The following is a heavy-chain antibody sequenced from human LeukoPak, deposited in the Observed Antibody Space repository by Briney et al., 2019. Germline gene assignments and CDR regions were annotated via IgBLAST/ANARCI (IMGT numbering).Heavy chain of an antibody. CDR3: ARGWEPPRAGYSSSWYVDYYYYMDV. J-gene: IGHJ6*03. V-gene: IGHV4-30-4*08. Sequence: SQTLSLTCTVSGGSISSGDYYWSWIRQPPGKGLEWIGYIYYSGSTNYNPSLKSRVTISVDTSKYQFSLKLSSVTAADTAVYYCARGWEPPRAGYSSSWYVDYYYYMDVWGKGTTVTVSS. CDR1: GGSISSGDYY. D-gene: IGHD6-13*01. CDR2: IYYSGST.